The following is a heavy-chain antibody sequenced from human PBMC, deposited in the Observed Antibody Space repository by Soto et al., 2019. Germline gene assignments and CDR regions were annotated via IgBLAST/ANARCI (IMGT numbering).Heavy chain of an antibody. CDR1: GGTFSSYA. J-gene: IGHJ5*02. D-gene: IGHD2-15*01. Sequence: QVQLVQSGAEVKKPGTSLKVSCKASGGTFSSYAISWVRQAPGQGLEWMGGIIPIFGTANYAQKFQGRVTITADESTSTAYMELSSLRSEDTAVYYCARSPPTSIVVVSRWFDPWGQGTLVTVSS. CDR2: IIPIFGTA. V-gene: IGHV1-69*01. CDR3: ARSPPTSIVVVSRWFDP.